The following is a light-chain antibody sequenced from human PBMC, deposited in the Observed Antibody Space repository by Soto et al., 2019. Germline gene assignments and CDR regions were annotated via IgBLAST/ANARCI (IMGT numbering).Light chain of an antibody. CDR1: QSVTSDS. Sequence: EGVLTQSPGTLSLSPGDSATLSCRASQSVTSDSFAWYQHKPGRAPRLLIYDTSTRATGVPERFSGGGSGRDFTLTIIRLEPDDFAVYYCQHSRLPNTFGPGARLEI. J-gene: IGKJ2*01. CDR2: DTS. V-gene: IGKV3-20*01. CDR3: QHSRLPNT.